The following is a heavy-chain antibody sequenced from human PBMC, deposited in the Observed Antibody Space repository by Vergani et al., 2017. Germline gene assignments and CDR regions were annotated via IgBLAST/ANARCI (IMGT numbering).Heavy chain of an antibody. V-gene: IGHV3-23*03. J-gene: IGHJ4*02. D-gene: IGHD3-3*01. CDR1: GFTFSSYA. CDR3: AKEGTYYDFG. CDR2: IYSGGSST. Sequence: EVQLLESGGGLVQPGGSLRLSCAASGFTFSSYAMSWVRQAPGKGLEWVSVIYSGGSSTYYADSVKGRFTISRDTSKNTLYLQMNSLRAEDTAVYYCAKEGTYYDFGWGQGTLVTVSS.